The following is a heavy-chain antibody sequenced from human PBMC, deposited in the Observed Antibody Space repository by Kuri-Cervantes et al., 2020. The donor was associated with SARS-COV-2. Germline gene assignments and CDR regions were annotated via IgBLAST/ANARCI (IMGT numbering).Heavy chain of an antibody. CDR2: IKSKTDGGTT. Sequence: GESLKISCAASGFTFSNAWMSWVRQAPGKGLEWVGRIKSKTDGGTTDYAAPVKGRFTISRDDSKNTLYLQMNSLRAEDTAVYYCAKSRSKFDYWGQGTLVTVSS. D-gene: IGHD2-2*01. J-gene: IGHJ4*02. CDR1: GFTFSNAW. V-gene: IGHV3-15*01. CDR3: AKSRSKFDY.